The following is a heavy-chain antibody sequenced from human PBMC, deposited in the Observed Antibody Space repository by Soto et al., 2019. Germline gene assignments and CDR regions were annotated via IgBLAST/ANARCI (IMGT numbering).Heavy chain of an antibody. V-gene: IGHV4-31*03. CDR1: GGSISSGGYY. J-gene: IGHJ4*02. CDR3: ARGVDQPLPWYYFDY. CDR2: IYYSGST. Sequence: QVQLQESGPGLVKPSQTQSLTCTVSGGSISSGGYYWSWIRQHPGKGLEWIGYIYYSGSTYYNPSLKSRVTISVDTSKNQFSLKLSSVTAADTAVYYCARGVDQPLPWYYFDYWGQGTLVTVSS. D-gene: IGHD2-2*01.